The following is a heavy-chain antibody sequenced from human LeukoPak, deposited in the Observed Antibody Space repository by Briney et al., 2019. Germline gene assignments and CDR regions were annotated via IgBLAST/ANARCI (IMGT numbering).Heavy chain of an antibody. J-gene: IGHJ5*02. CDR1: GGSNSSYY. V-gene: IGHV4-4*09. D-gene: IGHD6-6*01. CDR3: ARAARGFSWFDP. CDR2: IYTSGST. Sequence: SETLSLTCTVSGGSNSSYYWSWIRQPPGKGLEWIGYIYTSGSTNYNPSLKSRVTISVDTSKNQFSLKLSSVTAADTAVYYCARAARGFSWFDPWGQGTLVTVSS.